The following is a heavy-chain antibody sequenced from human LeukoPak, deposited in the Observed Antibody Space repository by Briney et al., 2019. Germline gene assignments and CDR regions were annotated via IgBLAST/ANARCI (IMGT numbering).Heavy chain of an antibody. J-gene: IGHJ6*03. CDR1: GFTFSSYA. CDR3: AKSVTYGGNQAYYYYYYMDA. Sequence: GGSLRLSWAASGFTFSSYAMSWVRQAPGKGLEGVSAISGSGGSKYYADSVKGRFTISRDNSKNTLYLQMNSLRAEDTAVYYCAKSVTYGGNQAYYYYYYMDAWGKGTTVTVSS. D-gene: IGHD4-23*01. V-gene: IGHV3-23*01. CDR2: ISGSGGSK.